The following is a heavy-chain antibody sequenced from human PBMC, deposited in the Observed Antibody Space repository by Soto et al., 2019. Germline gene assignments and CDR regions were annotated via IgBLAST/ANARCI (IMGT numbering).Heavy chain of an antibody. V-gene: IGHV4-59*01. CDR2: IYYSGST. CDR1: GASISSYY. D-gene: IGHD3-22*01. Sequence: SETLSLTCTFSGASISSYYWSWIRPPPGKGLEWIGYIYYSGSTNYNPSLESRVTISVDRSKNQFSLKLTSVTAADTAVYYCARGRETYYDSSGYVYWGQGILVTVSS. CDR3: ARGRETYYDSSGYVY. J-gene: IGHJ4*02.